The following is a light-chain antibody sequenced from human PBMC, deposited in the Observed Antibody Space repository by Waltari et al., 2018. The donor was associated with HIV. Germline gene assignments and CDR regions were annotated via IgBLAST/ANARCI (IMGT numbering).Light chain of an antibody. CDR2: RNS. CDR1: QLGQKY. Sequence: SYELTQPPSVSVSPGQSASITCSGEQLGQKYVSWYQQKSGQSPVVAIFRNSERPSGIPERFSGSNSGNTATLTISGTQAVDEADYYCQAWDSGAGVFGGGTKLTVL. V-gene: IGLV3-1*01. CDR3: QAWDSGAGV. J-gene: IGLJ2*01.